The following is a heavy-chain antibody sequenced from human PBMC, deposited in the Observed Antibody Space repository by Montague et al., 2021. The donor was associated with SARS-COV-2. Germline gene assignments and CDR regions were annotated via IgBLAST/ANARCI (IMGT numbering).Heavy chain of an antibody. Sequence: SETLSLTCTVSGGSISSGGYYWSWIRQPPGKGLEWIGYIYYSGSTNYNPSLKSRVTISVDTSKNQFSLKLSSVTAADTAVYYCAREKVYCSSTSCYESWFDPWGQGTLVTVSS. CDR2: IYYSGST. V-gene: IGHV4-61*08. CDR3: AREKVYCSSTSCYESWFDP. J-gene: IGHJ5*02. CDR1: GGSISSGGYY. D-gene: IGHD2-2*01.